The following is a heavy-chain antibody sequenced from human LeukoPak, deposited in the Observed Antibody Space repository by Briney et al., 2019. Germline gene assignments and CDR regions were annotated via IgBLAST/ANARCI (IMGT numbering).Heavy chain of an antibody. J-gene: IGHJ4*02. CDR3: ARDRGPDYGDY. V-gene: IGHV3-21*01. CDR2: ISSSSSYI. D-gene: IGHD3-10*01. Sequence: GGSLRLSCAASGFTFSNAWMSWVRQAPGKGLEWVSSISSSSSYIYYADSVKGRFTISRDNAKNSLYLQMNSLRAEDTAVYYCARDRGPDYGDYWGQGTLVTVSS. CDR1: GFTFSNAW.